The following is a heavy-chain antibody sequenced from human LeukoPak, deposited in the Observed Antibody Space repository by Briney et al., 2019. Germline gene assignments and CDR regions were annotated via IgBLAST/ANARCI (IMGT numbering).Heavy chain of an antibody. CDR2: IYTSGST. CDR3: ARDRGPPRINKNWFDP. CDR1: GGSISSYY. Sequence: SQTLSLTCTVSGGSISSYYWSWIRQPAGKGLEWIGRIYTSGSTNYNPSLKSRVTMSVDTSKNQFSLKLSSVTAADTAVYYCARDRGPPRINKNWFDPWGQGTLVTVSS. D-gene: IGHD2/OR15-2a*01. J-gene: IGHJ5*02. V-gene: IGHV4-4*07.